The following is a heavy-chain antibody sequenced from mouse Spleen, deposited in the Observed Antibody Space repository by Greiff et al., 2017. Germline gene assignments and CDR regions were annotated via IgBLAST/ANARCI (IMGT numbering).Heavy chain of an antibody. V-gene: IGHV14-1*01. CDR3: TTPYYYGSSYNRFAY. J-gene: IGHJ3*01. Sequence: VQLQQSGAELVRPGASVKLSCTASGFNIKDYYMHWVKQRPEQGLEWIGRIDPEDGDTEYAPKFQGKATMTADTSSNTAYLQLSSLTSEDTAVYYCTTPYYYGSSYNRFAYWGQGTLVTVSA. CDR1: GFNIKDYY. D-gene: IGHD1-1*01. CDR2: IDPEDGDT.